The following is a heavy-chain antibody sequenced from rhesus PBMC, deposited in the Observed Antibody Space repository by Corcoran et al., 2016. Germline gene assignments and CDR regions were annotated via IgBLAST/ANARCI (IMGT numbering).Heavy chain of an antibody. V-gene: IGHV4-127*01. J-gene: IGHJ4*01. Sequence: QVQLQESGPGLVKPSETLSLTCAVSGYSLSSGYGWTCIRQPPGKGLEWIGYIGGSSCSTNYNPSLKSRVTSSKDTSKNQFYLKLSSVTAADTAVYYCARANYNIWTGYFPFDYWGQGVLVTVSA. CDR2: IGGSSCST. CDR3: ARANYNIWTGYFPFDY. D-gene: IGHD3-3*01. CDR1: GYSLSSGYG.